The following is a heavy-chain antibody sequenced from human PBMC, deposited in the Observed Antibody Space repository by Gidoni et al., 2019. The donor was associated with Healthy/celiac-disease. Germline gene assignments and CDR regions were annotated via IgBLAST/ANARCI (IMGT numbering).Heavy chain of an antibody. J-gene: IGHJ5*02. CDR3: ARGPIWFGSPSEDWFDP. CDR1: GYTFTSYA. D-gene: IGHD3-10*01. Sequence: QVQLVQSGSELKNPGASVKVSCKASGYTFTSYAMNWVRQAPGQGLEWMGWINTNTGNPTYAQGFTGRFVFSLDTSVSTAYLQISSLKAEDTAVYYCARGPIWFGSPSEDWFDPWGQGTLVTVSS. CDR2: INTNTGNP. V-gene: IGHV7-4-1*02.